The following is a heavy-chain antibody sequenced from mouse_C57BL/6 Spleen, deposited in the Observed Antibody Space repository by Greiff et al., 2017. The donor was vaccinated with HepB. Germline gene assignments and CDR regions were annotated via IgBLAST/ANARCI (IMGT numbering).Heavy chain of an antibody. D-gene: IGHD2-3*01. CDR2: IDPETGGT. J-gene: IGHJ4*01. Sequence: VQLQQPGAELVRPGASVTLSCKASGYTFTDYEMHWVKQTPVHGLEWIGAIDPETGGTAYNQKFKGKAILTADKSSSTAYMELRSLTSEDSAVYYCTIYDGYVWGQGTSVTVSS. CDR3: TIYDGYV. V-gene: IGHV1-15*01. CDR1: GYTFTDYE.